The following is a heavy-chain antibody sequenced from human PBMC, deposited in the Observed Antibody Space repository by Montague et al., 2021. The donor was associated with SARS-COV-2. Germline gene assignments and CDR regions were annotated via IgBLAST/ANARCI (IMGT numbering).Heavy chain of an antibody. D-gene: IGHD3-10*01. CDR2: IYYGGST. Sequence: SETLSLTCTVSGGSISTYYWSWIRQPPGKGLEWTGYIYYGGSTNYYPSLKSRVTISVDTSKNQFSLKLSSVTAADTAVYYCARADITMVRGVSRWAFDIWGQGTMVTVSS. CDR3: ARADITMVRGVSRWAFDI. CDR1: GGSISTYY. V-gene: IGHV4-59*01. J-gene: IGHJ3*02.